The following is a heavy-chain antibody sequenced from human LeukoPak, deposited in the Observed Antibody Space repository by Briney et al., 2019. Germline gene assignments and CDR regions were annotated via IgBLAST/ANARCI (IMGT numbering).Heavy chain of an antibody. CDR2: INHSGST. Sequence: SETLSLTCAVYGGSFSGYYWSWIRQPPGKGLEWIGEINHSGSTNYNPSLKSRVTISVDTSKNQFSLKLSSVTAADTAVYYCARLGPVWLQQDWYFDLWGRGTLVTVSS. V-gene: IGHV4-34*01. CDR1: GGSFSGYY. D-gene: IGHD5-24*01. CDR3: ARLGPVWLQQDWYFDL. J-gene: IGHJ2*01.